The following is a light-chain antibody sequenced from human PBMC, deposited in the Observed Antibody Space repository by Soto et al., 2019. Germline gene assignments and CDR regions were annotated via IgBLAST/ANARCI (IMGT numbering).Light chain of an antibody. CDR2: AAS. CDR1: QGIRSY. V-gene: IGKV1-9*01. CDR3: QQLNTFPIT. J-gene: IGKJ5*01. Sequence: DIQLTQYPSFLSASPGDRVTITCLASQGIRSYLAWYQQSPGRAPKLLIYAASTLQSGVPSRFSGSGSGTEFTLTISSLQPEDFATYYCQQLNTFPITFGQGTRLEIK.